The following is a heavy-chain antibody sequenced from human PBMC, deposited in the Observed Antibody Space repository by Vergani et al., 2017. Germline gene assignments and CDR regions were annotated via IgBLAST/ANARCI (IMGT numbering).Heavy chain of an antibody. Sequence: EVQLVETGGGLIQPGGSLRLSCAASGFTVSSNYMSWVRQAPGKGLEWVSVIYSGGSTYYADSVKGRFTISRDNSKNTLYLQMNSLRAEDTAVYYCAKGVLYYYYYGMDVWGQGTTVTVSS. CDR2: IYSGGST. V-gene: IGHV3-53*02. CDR3: AKGVLYYYYYGMDV. D-gene: IGHD1-1*01. CDR1: GFTVSSNY. J-gene: IGHJ6*02.